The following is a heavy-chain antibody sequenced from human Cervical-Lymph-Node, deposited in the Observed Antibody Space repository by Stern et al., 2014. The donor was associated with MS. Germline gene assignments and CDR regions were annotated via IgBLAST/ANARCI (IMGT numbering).Heavy chain of an antibody. CDR3: ASQGYSGYDWILDY. J-gene: IGHJ4*02. V-gene: IGHV4-31*03. Sequence: QVQLQQSGPGLVKPSQTLSLTCTVSGGSISSGGYYWSWIRQHPGKGLEXIGYIYYSGSTYYNPSLKSRVTISVDTSKNQFSLKLSSVTAADTAVYYCASQGYSGYDWILDYWGQGTLVTVSS. CDR2: IYYSGST. D-gene: IGHD5-12*01. CDR1: GGSISSGGYY.